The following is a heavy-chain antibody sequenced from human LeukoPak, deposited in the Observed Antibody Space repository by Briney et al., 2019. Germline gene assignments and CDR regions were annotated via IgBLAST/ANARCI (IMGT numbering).Heavy chain of an antibody. J-gene: IGHJ4*02. CDR2: ISGSGGST. D-gene: IGHD2-15*01. CDR3: AKDSDVVVVAGGDFDY. CDR1: GFTFSSYA. Sequence: PGGSLRLSCAASGFTFSSYAMHWVRQAPGKGLEWVSAISGSGGSTYYADSVKGRFTISRDNSKNTLYLQMNSLRAEDTAVYYCAKDSDVVVVAGGDFDYWGQGTLVTVSS. V-gene: IGHV3-23*01.